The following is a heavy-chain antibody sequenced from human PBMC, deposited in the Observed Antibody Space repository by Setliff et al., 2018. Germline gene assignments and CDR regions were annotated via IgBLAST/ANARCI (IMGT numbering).Heavy chain of an antibody. Sequence: PSETLSLTCTVSGGSISSYYWSWIRQPPGKGLEWIAYIYYSGSTNYNPSLKSRVTISVDTSKNQFSLKLSSVTAADTAVYYCAREWGSSSWSSPRYYYYGMDVWGQGTTVTVSS. V-gene: IGHV4-59*01. CDR1: GGSISSYY. CDR2: IYYSGST. D-gene: IGHD6-13*01. J-gene: IGHJ6*02. CDR3: AREWGSSSWSSPRYYYYGMDV.